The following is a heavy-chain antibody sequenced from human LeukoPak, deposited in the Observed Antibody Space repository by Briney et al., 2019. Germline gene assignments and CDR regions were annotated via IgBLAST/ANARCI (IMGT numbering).Heavy chain of an antibody. Sequence: PSETLSLTCTVSGGSITSYYWNWIRQPAGKGLEWIGRIYTSGTTNYNPSLKSRVTMSVDTSKNQFSLKLSSVTAADTAVYYCARVPPRYYYMDVWGKGTTVTVSS. J-gene: IGHJ6*03. V-gene: IGHV4-4*07. CDR1: GGSITSYY. CDR3: ARVPPRYYYMDV. CDR2: IYTSGTT.